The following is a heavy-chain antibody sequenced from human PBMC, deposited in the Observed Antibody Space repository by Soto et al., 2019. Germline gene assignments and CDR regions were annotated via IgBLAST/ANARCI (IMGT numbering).Heavy chain of an antibody. J-gene: IGHJ6*02. V-gene: IGHV1-2*04. CDR1: GYTFTGYY. CDR2: INPNSGGT. CDR3: ARDLVGATKLDNYYYGMDV. Sequence: QVQLVQSGAEVKKPGASVKVSCKASGYTFTGYYMHWVRQAPGPGLEWMGWINPNSGGTNYAQKFQGWVTMTRDTSIGTAYMELSRLRSDDTAVYYCARDLVGATKLDNYYYGMDVWGQGTTVTVSS. D-gene: IGHD1-26*01.